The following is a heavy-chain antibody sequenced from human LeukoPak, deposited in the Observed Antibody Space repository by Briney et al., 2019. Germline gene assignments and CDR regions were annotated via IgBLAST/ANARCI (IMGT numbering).Heavy chain of an antibody. CDR1: GGSFGSYY. J-gene: IGHJ4*02. V-gene: IGHV4-34*01. Sequence: SETLSLTCAVSGGSFGSYYWTWIRQSSENGLEWIGQIDHTGTTAYNPSLKTRVTISLDTSKTQFSVNVTSLTAADTAVYYCARGHWGGYNRFDYWGRGTQVTVSS. CDR3: ARGHWGGYNRFDY. D-gene: IGHD5-24*01. CDR2: IDHTGTT.